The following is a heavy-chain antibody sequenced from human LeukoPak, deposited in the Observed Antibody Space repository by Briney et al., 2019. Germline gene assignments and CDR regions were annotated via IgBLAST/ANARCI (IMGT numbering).Heavy chain of an antibody. CDR3: AREFSSTSCYSY. V-gene: IGHV3-21*01. Sequence: PGGSLRLSCAASGFTFSSYSMNCVRQAPGKGLEWVSSISSSSSYIYYADSVKGRFTISRDNAKNSLYLQMNSLRAEDTAVYYCAREFSSTSCYSYWGQGTLVTVSS. D-gene: IGHD2-2*01. J-gene: IGHJ4*02. CDR2: ISSSSSYI. CDR1: GFTFSSYS.